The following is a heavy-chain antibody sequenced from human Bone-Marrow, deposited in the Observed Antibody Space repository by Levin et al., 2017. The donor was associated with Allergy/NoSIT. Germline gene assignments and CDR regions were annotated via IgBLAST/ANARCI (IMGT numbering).Heavy chain of an antibody. CDR3: AKKVGALPPGIPYYYGVDV. Sequence: PSGGSLRLSCAASGFTFSSYAMTWVRQAPGKGLEWVSVINGDGSDPLYADPVKGRFTISRDNSGNTLYLQMTSLRAEDTAVYYCAKKVGALPPGIPYYYGVDVWGLGTTVTVSS. D-gene: IGHD2-2*01. V-gene: IGHV3-23*01. CDR1: GFTFSSYA. J-gene: IGHJ6*02. CDR2: INGDGSDP.